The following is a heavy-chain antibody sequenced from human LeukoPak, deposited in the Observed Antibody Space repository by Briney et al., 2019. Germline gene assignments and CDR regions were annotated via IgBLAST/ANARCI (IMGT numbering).Heavy chain of an antibody. D-gene: IGHD3-22*01. Sequence: VASVKVSCKASGYTFTSYYMHWVRQAPGQGLEWMGIINPSGGSTSYAQKFQGRVTMTRDTSTSTVYMELSSLRSEDTAVYYCARAPYYYDKVLGAFDIWGQGTMVTVSS. J-gene: IGHJ3*02. CDR2: INPSGGST. CDR3: ARAPYYYDKVLGAFDI. CDR1: GYTFTSYY. V-gene: IGHV1-46*01.